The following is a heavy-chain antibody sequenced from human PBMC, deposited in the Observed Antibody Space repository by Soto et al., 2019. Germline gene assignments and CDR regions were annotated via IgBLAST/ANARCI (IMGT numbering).Heavy chain of an antibody. J-gene: IGHJ4*02. Sequence: SETLSLTCTVSGGSISSSSYYWGWIRRPPGKGLEWIGSIYYGENIFYNPSLKSRVTISIDTSKNQFSLKLSSVTAADTAVYYCARLPNIGPNPPFDHWGQGILVTVSS. CDR3: ARLPNIGPNPPFDH. V-gene: IGHV4-39*01. D-gene: IGHD2-15*01. CDR1: GGSISSSSYY. CDR2: IYYGENI.